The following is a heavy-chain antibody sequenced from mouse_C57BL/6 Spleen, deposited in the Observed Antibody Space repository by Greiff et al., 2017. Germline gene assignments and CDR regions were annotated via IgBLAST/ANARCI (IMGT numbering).Heavy chain of an antibody. CDR3: TTGTLYAMDY. J-gene: IGHJ4*01. CDR1: GFNIKDDY. D-gene: IGHD4-1*01. Sequence: VQLQQSGAELVRPGASVKLSCTASGFNIKDDYMHWVKQRPEQGLEWIGWFDPENGDTEYASKFQGKATITADTSSNTAYLQLSSLTSEDTAVYYCTTGTLYAMDYWGQGTSVTVSS. CDR2: FDPENGDT. V-gene: IGHV14-4*01.